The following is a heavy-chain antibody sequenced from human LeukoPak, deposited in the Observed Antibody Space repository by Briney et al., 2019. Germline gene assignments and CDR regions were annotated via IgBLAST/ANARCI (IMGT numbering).Heavy chain of an antibody. D-gene: IGHD3-10*01. CDR3: ARDRGASPEYFHY. CDR1: EYTFTGYY. CDR2: INPNSGGT. J-gene: IGHJ1*01. Sequence: ASMKVSCKASEYTFTGYYMHWVRQAPGQGLEWMGWINPNSGGTNYAQKFQGRVTMTRDTSISTAYMELSRLISDDTAMYYCARDRGASPEYFHYWGQGTLVTVSS. V-gene: IGHV1-2*02.